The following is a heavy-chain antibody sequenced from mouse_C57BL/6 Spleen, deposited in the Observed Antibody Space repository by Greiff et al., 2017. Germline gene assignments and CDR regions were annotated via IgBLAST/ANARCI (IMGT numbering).Heavy chain of an antibody. J-gene: IGHJ2*01. CDR3: ARGDYDLDY. CDR2: ISSGSSTI. Sequence: EVKLMAPGGGLVKPGGSLKLSCAASGYTFSDYGMHWVRQAPEKGLEWVAYISSGSSTIYYADTVTGRFTISRDNAQNTLFLQMTSLRSEDTAMYYCARGDYDLDYWGQGTTLTVSS. V-gene: IGHV5-17*01. D-gene: IGHD2-4*01. CDR1: GYTFSDYG.